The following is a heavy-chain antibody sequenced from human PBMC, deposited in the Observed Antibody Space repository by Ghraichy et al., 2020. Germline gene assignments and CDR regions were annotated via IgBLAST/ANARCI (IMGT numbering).Heavy chain of an antibody. CDR1: GFTFSNYA. Sequence: GGSLRLSCAASGFTFSNYAMHWVRQAPGKGLEWVAVISYDGSDKYYADSVKGRFTISRDNSKNTLYLQMNSLRADDTAVYYCARDSLPRGDYRDPFDYWGQGTLVTVSS. J-gene: IGHJ4*02. V-gene: IGHV3-30-3*01. CDR3: ARDSLPRGDYRDPFDY. D-gene: IGHD4-17*01. CDR2: ISYDGSDK.